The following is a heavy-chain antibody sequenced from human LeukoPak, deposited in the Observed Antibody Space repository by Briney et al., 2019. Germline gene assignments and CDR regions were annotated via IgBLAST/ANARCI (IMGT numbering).Heavy chain of an antibody. J-gene: IGHJ6*02. CDR3: ARVGIVVLSGYGMDL. D-gene: IGHD2-2*01. CDR2: MNSDGTIT. CDR1: GFTFSSDW. V-gene: IGHV3-74*01. Sequence: GGSLRLSCADSGFTFSSDWMHWVRQAPGKGLVWVSRMNSDGTITSYADSVKGRFTISRDNAKNTLYLQMNSLRAEDTAVYYCARVGIVVLSGYGMDLWGQGTTVTVSS.